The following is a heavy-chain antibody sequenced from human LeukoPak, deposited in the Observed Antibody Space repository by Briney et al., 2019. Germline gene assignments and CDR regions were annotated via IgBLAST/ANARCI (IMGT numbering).Heavy chain of an antibody. Sequence: GRSLRLSCAASGFTVSSNYMSWVRQAPRKGLEWVSVIYSGGSTYYADSVKGRFTISKDNSKNTLYLQMNSLRDEDTAVYYCARVPTTVTTVYFDYWGQGTLVTVSS. D-gene: IGHD4-17*01. CDR1: GFTVSSNY. CDR2: IYSGGST. J-gene: IGHJ4*02. CDR3: ARVPTTVTTVYFDY. V-gene: IGHV3-53*01.